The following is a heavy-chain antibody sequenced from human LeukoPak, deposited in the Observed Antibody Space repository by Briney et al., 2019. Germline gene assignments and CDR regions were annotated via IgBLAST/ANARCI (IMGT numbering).Heavy chain of an antibody. Sequence: PSETLSLTCTVSGGSISSYYWSWIRQPAGKGLEWIGRIYTSGSTNYNPSLKSRVTMSVDTSKNQLSLKLSSVTAADTAVYYCARDLLVVTNWYFDLWGRGTLVTVSS. V-gene: IGHV4-4*07. CDR3: ARDLLVVTNWYFDL. CDR1: GGSISSYY. J-gene: IGHJ2*01. CDR2: IYTSGST. D-gene: IGHD4-23*01.